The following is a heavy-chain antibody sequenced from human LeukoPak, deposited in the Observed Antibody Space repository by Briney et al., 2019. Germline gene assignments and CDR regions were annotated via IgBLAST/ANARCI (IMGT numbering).Heavy chain of an antibody. V-gene: IGHV4-31*03. CDR1: GGSVSSGGYY. Sequence: SETLSLTCTVSGGSVSSGGYYWSWIRQHPGKGLEWIGYIYYSGSTYYNPSLKSRVTISVDTSKNQFSLKLSSVTAADTAVYYCARGVSSSWSKWFDPWGQGTLVPSPQ. CDR2: IYYSGST. CDR3: ARGVSSSWSKWFDP. J-gene: IGHJ5*02. D-gene: IGHD6-13*01.